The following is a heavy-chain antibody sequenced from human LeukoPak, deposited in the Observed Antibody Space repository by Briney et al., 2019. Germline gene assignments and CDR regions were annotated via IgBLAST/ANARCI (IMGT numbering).Heavy chain of an antibody. CDR2: ISSSSFKI. CDR3: VRDPSYGSSWYYYMDV. CDR1: GFTFSDYW. V-gene: IGHV3-48*04. J-gene: IGHJ6*03. D-gene: IGHD6-13*01. Sequence: GGSLRLSCTASGFTFSDYWMTWVRQAPGKGLEWVSYISSSSFKIGYADSVKGRFTISRDNSKNSLYLQMDSLRVEDTAVYYCVRDPSYGSSWYYYMDVWGKGTTVTVSS.